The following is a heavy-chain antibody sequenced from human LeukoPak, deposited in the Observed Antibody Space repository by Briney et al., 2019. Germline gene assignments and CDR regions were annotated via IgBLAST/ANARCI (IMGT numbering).Heavy chain of an antibody. CDR1: GFTVSSNY. CDR3: ARGSYYGSGSYYNPLDY. CDR2: IYSGGGT. Sequence: GGSLRLSCAASGFTVSSNYMTWVRQAPGKGLEWVSVIYSGGGTYYADSVKGRFTISRDNAKNSLYLQMNSLRAEDTAVYYCARGSYYGSGSYYNPLDYWGQGTLVTVSS. D-gene: IGHD3-10*01. V-gene: IGHV3-53*01. J-gene: IGHJ4*02.